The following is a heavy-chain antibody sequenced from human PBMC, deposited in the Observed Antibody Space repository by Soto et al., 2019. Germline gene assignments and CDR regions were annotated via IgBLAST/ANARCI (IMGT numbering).Heavy chain of an antibody. D-gene: IGHD4-17*01. Sequence: PGGSLRLSCAASGFTFSSYSMNWVRQAPGKGLEWVSAISGSGGSTYYADSVKGRFTISRDNSKNTLYLQMNSLRAEDTAVYYCAKDHPYGDYPNYFDYWGQGTLVTVSS. CDR1: GFTFSSYS. J-gene: IGHJ4*02. CDR2: ISGSGGST. V-gene: IGHV3-23*01. CDR3: AKDHPYGDYPNYFDY.